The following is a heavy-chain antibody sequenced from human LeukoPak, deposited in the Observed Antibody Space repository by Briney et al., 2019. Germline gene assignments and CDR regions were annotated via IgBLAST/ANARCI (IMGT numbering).Heavy chain of an antibody. J-gene: IGHJ4*02. CDR3: ARGVRPKGYYDY. D-gene: IGHD3-3*01. V-gene: IGHV3-23*01. CDR2: IGGRDGST. Sequence: GGSLRLSCAASGFTFSSYGMSWVRWAPGKGLEWVSAIGGRDGSTCYADSVKGRFTISRDNSKNTLYLQMNSLRAEDTAVYYCARGVRPKGYYDYWGQGTLVTVSS. CDR1: GFTFSSYG.